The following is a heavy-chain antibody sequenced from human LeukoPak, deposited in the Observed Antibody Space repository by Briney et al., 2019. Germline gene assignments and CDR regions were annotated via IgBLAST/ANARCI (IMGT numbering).Heavy chain of an antibody. CDR2: IYPTGDT. Sequence: TSETLSLTCDVSGGSITNANWWPWVRQTTGKGLEWIGEIYPTGDTNYNPSLKSRVTISMDKSKNQYSLRVTSMTAADTGVYYCARDPPRGYGMDVWGPGITVAVSS. J-gene: IGHJ6*02. CDR3: ARDPPRGYGMDV. V-gene: IGHV4-4*02. CDR1: GGSITNANW.